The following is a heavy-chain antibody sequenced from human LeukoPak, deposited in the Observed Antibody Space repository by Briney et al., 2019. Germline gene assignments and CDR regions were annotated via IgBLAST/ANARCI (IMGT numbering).Heavy chain of an antibody. Sequence: ASETLSLTCTVSGGSISSYYWSWIRQPPGKGLEWIGYIYYSGSTNYNPSLKSRVTISVDTSKNQFSLKLSSVTAADTAVYYCARGRGDYEFANWFDPWGQGTLVTVSS. V-gene: IGHV4-59*12. CDR1: GGSISSYY. J-gene: IGHJ5*02. CDR3: ARGRGDYEFANWFDP. D-gene: IGHD4-17*01. CDR2: IYYSGST.